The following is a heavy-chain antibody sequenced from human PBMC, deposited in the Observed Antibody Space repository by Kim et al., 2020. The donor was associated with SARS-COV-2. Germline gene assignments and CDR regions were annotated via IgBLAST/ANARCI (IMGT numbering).Heavy chain of an antibody. D-gene: IGHD2-15*01. CDR2: ISSSSSTI. J-gene: IGHJ4*02. CDR1: GFTFSSYS. Sequence: GGSLRLSCAASGFTFSSYSMNWVRQAPGKGLEWVSYISSSSSTIYYADSVKGRFTISRDNAKNSLYLQMNSLRAEDTAVYYCARGGYPAGGWGQGTLVTVSS. V-gene: IGHV3-48*04. CDR3: ARGGYPAGG.